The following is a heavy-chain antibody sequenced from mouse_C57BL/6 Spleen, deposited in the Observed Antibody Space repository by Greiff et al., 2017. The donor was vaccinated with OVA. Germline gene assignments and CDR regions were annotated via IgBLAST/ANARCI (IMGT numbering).Heavy chain of an antibody. Sequence: VQLQQPGAELVKPGASVKLSCKASGYTFTSYWMHWVKQRPGQGLEWIGRIHPSDSDTNYNQKFKGQATLTVDKSSSTAYMQLSNLTSEDSAVYYCAIEGFTTVVMDYWGQGTSVTVSS. V-gene: IGHV1-74*01. CDR1: GYTFTSYW. CDR2: IHPSDSDT. CDR3: AIEGFTTVVMDY. D-gene: IGHD1-1*01. J-gene: IGHJ4*01.